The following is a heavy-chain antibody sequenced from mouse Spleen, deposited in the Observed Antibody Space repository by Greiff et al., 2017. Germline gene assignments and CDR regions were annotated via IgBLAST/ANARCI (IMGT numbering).Heavy chain of an antibody. D-gene: IGHD4-1*02. J-gene: IGHJ4*01. V-gene: IGHV2-2*02. CDR1: GFSLTSYG. Sequence: VKVVESGPGLVQPSQSLSITCTVSGFSLTSYGVHWVRQSPGKGLEWLGVIWSGGSTDYNAAFISRLSISKDNSKSQVFFKMNSLQANDTAIYYCASQLGRAMDYWGQGTSVTVSS. CDR3: ASQLGRAMDY. CDR2: IWSGGST.